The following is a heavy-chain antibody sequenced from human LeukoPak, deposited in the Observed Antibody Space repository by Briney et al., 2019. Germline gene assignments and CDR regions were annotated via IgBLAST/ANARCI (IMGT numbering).Heavy chain of an antibody. CDR3: GREGGSSGFDY. D-gene: IGHD1-26*01. J-gene: IGHJ4*02. Sequence: GGFLRLSCAASRFTFSSYSVNWVRQAPGNGLEPSSSISSSSSNIYYADSVKSRFIISRDNAKNSLYIKMNSLRAEETAVYYCGREGGSSGFDYWGQGTLVTVSS. V-gene: IGHV3-21*01. CDR1: RFTFSSYS. CDR2: ISSSSSNI.